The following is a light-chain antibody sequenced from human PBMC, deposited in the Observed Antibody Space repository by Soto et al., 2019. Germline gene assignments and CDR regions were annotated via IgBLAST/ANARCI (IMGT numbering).Light chain of an antibody. CDR3: QQYNNWPPSIT. V-gene: IGKV3-15*01. CDR1: QSISNN. Sequence: EIVMTQSPGTLSVSPGERATLSCRAIQSISNNLAWYQQKPGQAPRLLIYGASTRDTGIPARFSGSGSGTEFTLTISSLQSEDFGVYYCQQYNNWPPSITFGQGTRLEIK. J-gene: IGKJ5*01. CDR2: GAS.